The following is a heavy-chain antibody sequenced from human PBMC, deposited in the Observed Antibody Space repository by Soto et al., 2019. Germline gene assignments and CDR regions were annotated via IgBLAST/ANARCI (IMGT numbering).Heavy chain of an antibody. CDR3: ASHYDSGGYYYRGLDY. CDR1: GGTFNSYA. J-gene: IGHJ4*02. CDR2: IIPIFGTA. D-gene: IGHD3-22*01. Sequence: QVQLVQSGAEVKKPGSSVKVSCKASGGTFNSYAISWVRQAPGQGLEWMGGIIPIFGTADYAQKFQGRVTITAVESTSTAYMELSRRRSEDTAVYYCASHYDSGGYYYRGLDYWGQGTLVTVSS. V-gene: IGHV1-69*12.